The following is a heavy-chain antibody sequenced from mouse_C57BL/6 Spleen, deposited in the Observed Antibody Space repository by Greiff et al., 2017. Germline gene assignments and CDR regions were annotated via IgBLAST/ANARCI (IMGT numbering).Heavy chain of an antibody. CDR2: INPSSGYT. Sequence: QVQLQQSGAELARPGASVTMSCKASGYTFTSYTMHWVKQRPGQGLEWIGYINPSSGYTKYNQKFKDKATLTADKSSSTVYMQLSRLTSEDSAVYYCASPTVASYDFDYWGQGTTLTVSS. V-gene: IGHV1-4*01. CDR3: ASPTVASYDFDY. CDR1: GYTFTSYT. D-gene: IGHD1-1*01. J-gene: IGHJ2*01.